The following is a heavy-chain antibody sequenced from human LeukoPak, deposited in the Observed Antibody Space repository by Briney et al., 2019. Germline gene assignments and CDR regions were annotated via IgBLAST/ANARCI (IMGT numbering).Heavy chain of an antibody. CDR1: GFTFSNAW. Sequence: GGSLRLSCAASGFTFSNAWMSWVRQAPGKGLEWVGRIKSKTDGGTTDYAAPVKGRFTISRDDSKNTLYLQMNSLRSEDTAVYYCAQQSQAYDSSGYYSWHFDYWGQGTLVTVSS. V-gene: IGHV3-15*01. CDR3: AQQSQAYDSSGYYSWHFDY. D-gene: IGHD3-22*01. J-gene: IGHJ4*02. CDR2: IKSKTDGGTT.